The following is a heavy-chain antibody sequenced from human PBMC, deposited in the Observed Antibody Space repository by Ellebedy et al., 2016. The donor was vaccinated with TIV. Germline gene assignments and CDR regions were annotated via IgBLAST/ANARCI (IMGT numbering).Heavy chain of an antibody. Sequence: GESLKISCKGSGYIFTKYWIAWVRQMPGKGLEWMGIIYPGDSDTTYSPSFQGQVTISADKSISPAYLQWNTLKASDTAMYYCARLGGATRPDFDYWGQGTLVTVSS. D-gene: IGHD6-6*01. J-gene: IGHJ4*02. CDR3: ARLGGATRPDFDY. V-gene: IGHV5-51*01. CDR1: GYIFTKYW. CDR2: IYPGDSDT.